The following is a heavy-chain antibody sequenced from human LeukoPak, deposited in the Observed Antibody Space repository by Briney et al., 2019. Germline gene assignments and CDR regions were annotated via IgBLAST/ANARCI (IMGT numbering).Heavy chain of an antibody. J-gene: IGHJ6*03. Sequence: GGSLRLSCAASGFTFSSYSMNWVRQAPGKGLEWVSYISSSSTIYYADSVKGRFTISRDNAKNSLYLQMNSLRAEDTAVYYCARDPNYYYMDVWGKGTTVTVSS. V-gene: IGHV3-48*01. CDR2: ISSSSTI. CDR3: ARDPNYYYMDV. CDR1: GFTFSSYS.